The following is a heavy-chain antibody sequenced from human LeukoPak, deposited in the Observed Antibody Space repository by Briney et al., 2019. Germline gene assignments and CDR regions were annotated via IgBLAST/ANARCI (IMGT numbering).Heavy chain of an antibody. V-gene: IGHV3-7*01. J-gene: IGHJ4*02. CDR1: GFTFSSYG. D-gene: IGHD3-16*02. CDR2: IKQDGSEK. Sequence: GGSLRLSCAASGFTFSSYGMSWVRQAPGKGLEWVANIKQDGSEKYYVDSVKGRFTISRDNAKNSLYLQMNSLRAEDTAVYYCARVSRAYDYVWGSYRSHYYFDYWGQGTLVTVSS. CDR3: ARVSRAYDYVWGSYRSHYYFDY.